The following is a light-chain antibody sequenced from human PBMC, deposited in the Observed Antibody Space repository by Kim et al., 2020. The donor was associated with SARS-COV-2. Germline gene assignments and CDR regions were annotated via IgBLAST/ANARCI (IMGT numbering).Light chain of an antibody. V-gene: IGLV1-40*01. CDR1: SSKIGAGYD. J-gene: IGLJ1*01. Sequence: GRRVTISCTGSSSKIGAGYDVHWYQQLPGTAPKLLIYGNSNRPSGVPDRFSGSKSGTSASLAITGLQAEDEADHYCQSYHSSLSYVSGTGTKVTVL. CDR2: GNS. CDR3: QSYHSSLSYV.